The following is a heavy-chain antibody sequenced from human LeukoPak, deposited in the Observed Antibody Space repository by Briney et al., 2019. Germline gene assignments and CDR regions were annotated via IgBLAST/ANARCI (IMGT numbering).Heavy chain of an antibody. V-gene: IGHV1-18*01. CDR2: ISSYNDNT. J-gene: IGHJ4*02. CDR1: GYTFSNYG. D-gene: IGHD3-22*01. CDR3: ARHLRAYYYDSSGYYGVHFDY. Sequence: GASVKVSCKASGYTFSNYGISWVRQAPGQGLEWMGWISSYNDNTNYAQKLQGRVTMTTDTSTSTAYMELRSLRSDDTAVYYCARHLRAYYYDSSGYYGVHFDYWGQGTLVTVSS.